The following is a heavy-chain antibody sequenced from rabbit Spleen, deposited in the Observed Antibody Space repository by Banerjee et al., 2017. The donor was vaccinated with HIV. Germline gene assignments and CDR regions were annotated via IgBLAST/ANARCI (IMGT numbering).Heavy chain of an antibody. D-gene: IGHD8-1*01. CDR2: IYATGSVDT. J-gene: IGHJ6*01. V-gene: IGHV1S45*01. CDR1: GFSFNSGFW. Sequence: QKQLEESGGDLVKPEGSLTLTCTASGFSFNSGFWICWVRQAPGKGLEWIACIYATGSVDTDYANWATGRFTISKTSSTTVTLQMTSLTVADTATYFCARDTGSSFSTYGMDLWGPGTLVTVS. CDR3: ARDTGSSFSTYGMDL.